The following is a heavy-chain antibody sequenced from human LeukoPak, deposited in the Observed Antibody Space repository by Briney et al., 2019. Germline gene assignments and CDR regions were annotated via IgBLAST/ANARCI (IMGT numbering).Heavy chain of an antibody. CDR1: GFTFSSYS. V-gene: IGHV3-21*01. CDR3: ARDLRDGQQDYYYYGMDV. J-gene: IGHJ6*02. Sequence: GGSLRLSCAASGFTFSSYSMNWVRQAPGKGLEWVSSISSSSSYIYYADSVKGRFTISRDNAKNSLYLQMNSLRAEDTAVYYCARDLRDGQQDYYYYGMDVWGQGTTVTVSS. D-gene: IGHD6-13*01. CDR2: ISSSSSYI.